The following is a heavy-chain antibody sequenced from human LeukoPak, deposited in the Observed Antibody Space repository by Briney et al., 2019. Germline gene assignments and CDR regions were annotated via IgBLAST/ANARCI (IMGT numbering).Heavy chain of an antibody. CDR1: GFTFSSYG. CDR3: AKDPLPIAAAGTADY. D-gene: IGHD6-13*01. Sequence: GGSLRLPCAASGFTFSSYGMHWVRQAPGKGLEGVAVIPYDGSNKYYADSVKGRFTISRDNSKNTLYLQMNSPRAEDTAVYYCAKDPLPIAAAGTADYWGQGTLVTVSS. V-gene: IGHV3-30*18. J-gene: IGHJ4*02. CDR2: IPYDGSNK.